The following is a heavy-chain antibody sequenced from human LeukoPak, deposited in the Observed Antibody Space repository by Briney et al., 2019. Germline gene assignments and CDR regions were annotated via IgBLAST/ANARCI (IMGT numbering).Heavy chain of an antibody. J-gene: IGHJ4*02. V-gene: IGHV3-11*01. CDR1: GFIFSDYY. CDR3: ARGHYDTCFYRY. CDR2: ISSGGSTI. Sequence: GGSLRLSCAASGFIFSDYYMSWIRQGPGKGLEWVSYISSGGSTISYADSVKGRFTISGDNAKNSLYLHMNNLRVEDTAVYYCARGHYDTCFYRYWGQGTLVAVSS. D-gene: IGHD3-22*01.